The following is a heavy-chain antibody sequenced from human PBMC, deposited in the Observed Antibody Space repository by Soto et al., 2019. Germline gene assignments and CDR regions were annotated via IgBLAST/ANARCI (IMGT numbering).Heavy chain of an antibody. CDR3: AKDAVPYNGKWDWFDP. Sequence: DVQLLESGGGLVQPGGSLRLSCAASGFTFNDYAMTWVRQAPGKGPEWVSSIGGVGTDRYYADSVKGRFTISRDNSKNTLFLQMSSLRSDDTAVYYCAKDAVPYNGKWDWFDPWGQGSLVTVSS. CDR2: IGGVGTDR. CDR1: GFTFNDYA. D-gene: IGHD1-20*01. J-gene: IGHJ5*02. V-gene: IGHV3-23*01.